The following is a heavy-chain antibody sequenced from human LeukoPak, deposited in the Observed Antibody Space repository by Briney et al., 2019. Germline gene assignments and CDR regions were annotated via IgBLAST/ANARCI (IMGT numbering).Heavy chain of an antibody. CDR2: ISWNSGSI. J-gene: IGHJ4*02. CDR1: GFTFDDYA. Sequence: GGSLRLSCAASGFTFDDYAMHWVRQAPGKGLEWVSGISWNSGSIGYADSVKGRFTISRDNSKNTLYLQMNSLRAEDTAVYYCAKDWKPDGLYDLDYWGQGTLVTVSS. D-gene: IGHD5/OR15-5a*01. V-gene: IGHV3-9*01. CDR3: AKDWKPDGLYDLDY.